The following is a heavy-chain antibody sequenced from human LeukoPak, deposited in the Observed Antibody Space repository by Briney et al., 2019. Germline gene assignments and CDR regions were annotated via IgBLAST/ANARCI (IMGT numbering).Heavy chain of an antibody. CDR2: IGVGSTSI. D-gene: IGHD1-26*01. CDR3: GVPGTHGAAFDY. V-gene: IGHV3-21*01. Sequence: PGGSLRLSCVVSAFALNEYSMNWFGQAQGRGLGGVSSIGVGSTSISYTDSVKGRSTISRDDAKNSLFLQLNSLRAEDTAVYYCGVPGTHGAAFDYWGQGTLVTVSS. CDR1: AFALNEYS. J-gene: IGHJ4*02.